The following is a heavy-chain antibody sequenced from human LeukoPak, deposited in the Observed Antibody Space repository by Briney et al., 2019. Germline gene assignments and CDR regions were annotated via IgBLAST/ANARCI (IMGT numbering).Heavy chain of an antibody. D-gene: IGHD3-10*01. CDR1: GFTFSSYW. V-gene: IGHV3-7*01. J-gene: IGHJ6*04. CDR2: IKQDGGEK. CDR3: AREWNYYGSGIMDV. Sequence: GGSLRLSCAASGFTFSSYWMSWVRQAPGKGLEWVANIKQDGGEKYYVGSVMGRFTVSRDNAKNSLYLQMNSLRAEDTAVYYCAREWNYYGSGIMDVWGKGTTLTVSS.